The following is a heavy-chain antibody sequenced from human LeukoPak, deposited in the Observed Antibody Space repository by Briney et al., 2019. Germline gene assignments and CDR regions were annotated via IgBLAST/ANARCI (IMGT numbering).Heavy chain of an antibody. CDR2: LSGDGSDT. J-gene: IGHJ4*02. CDR3: MKGGHGDD. V-gene: IGHV3-23*01. CDR1: GFPFSTFA. Sequence: GGSLRLSCQASGFPFSTFAMSWVRQAPGKGLEWVSTLSGDGSDTYYADSVKGRFTISRDTSKNTLFLQMNSLRADDTAIYYCMKGGHGDDWGQGTMVTVSS.